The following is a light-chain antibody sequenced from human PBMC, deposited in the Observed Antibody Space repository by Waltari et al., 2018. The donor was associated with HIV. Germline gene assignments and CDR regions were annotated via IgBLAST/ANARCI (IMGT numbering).Light chain of an antibody. Sequence: SYVLTQPPSVSVAPGETARIPCGGNNIRTKSGHWYQQKPGQAPVLVIHYDSDRPSGIPERFSGSNSGNAATLIITTVEAGDEADYYCQVWDSTNDHLIFGGGTKLTVL. CDR3: QVWDSTNDHLI. CDR2: YDS. J-gene: IGLJ2*01. V-gene: IGLV3-21*04. CDR1: NIRTKS.